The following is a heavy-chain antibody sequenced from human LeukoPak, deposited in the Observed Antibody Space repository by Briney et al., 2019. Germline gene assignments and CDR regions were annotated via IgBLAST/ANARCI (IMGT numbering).Heavy chain of an antibody. V-gene: IGHV3-53*01. J-gene: IGHJ3*02. D-gene: IGHD3-22*01. CDR1: GFTVSSNY. CDR3: ARDLDSSGYYYAFDI. Sequence: SGGSLRLSCAASGFTVSSNYMSWVRQAPGKGLEWVSVIYSGGSTYYADSVKGRFTISRDNSKNTLYLQMNSLRAEDTAVYYCARDLDSSGYYYAFDIWGQGTMVTVSS. CDR2: IYSGGST.